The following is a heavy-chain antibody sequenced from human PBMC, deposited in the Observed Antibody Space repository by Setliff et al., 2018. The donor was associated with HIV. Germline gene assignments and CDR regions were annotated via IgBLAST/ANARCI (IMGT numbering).Heavy chain of an antibody. V-gene: IGHV3-23*01. J-gene: IGHJ4*02. CDR2: ISPSGGST. CDR1: GFDFSDYA. CDR3: ARASRGGYYDSSAYAY. Sequence: PGGSLRLSCQASGFDFSDYAMHWVRQAPGKGLEWVSAISPSGGSTYYADSVRGRFTISRDNAKNSLYLQMNSLRAEDTAVYYCARASRGGYYDSSAYAYWGQGTLVTVSS. D-gene: IGHD3-22*01.